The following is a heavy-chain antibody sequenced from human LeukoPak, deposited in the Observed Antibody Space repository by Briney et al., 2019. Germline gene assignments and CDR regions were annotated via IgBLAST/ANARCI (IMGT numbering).Heavy chain of an antibody. Sequence: GRSLRLSCAASGFTFNSYAIHWVRQAPGKGLEWVAVISYDGSNKYYAESVKGRFTISRDNSKNTLYLQLNSLRPDDTAVYYCASDQLAYSGYDTLFDYWGQGTLVTVSS. CDR2: ISYDGSNK. J-gene: IGHJ4*02. CDR1: GFTFNSYA. V-gene: IGHV3-30*04. D-gene: IGHD5-12*01. CDR3: ASDQLAYSGYDTLFDY.